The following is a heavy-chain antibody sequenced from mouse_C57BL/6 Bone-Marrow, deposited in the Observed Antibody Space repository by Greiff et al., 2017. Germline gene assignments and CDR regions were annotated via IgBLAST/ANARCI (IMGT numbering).Heavy chain of an antibody. Sequence: EVKLVESGGGLVQPGGSLSLSCAASGFTFTDYYMSWVRQPPGKALEWLGFIRNKANGYTTEYSASVKGRFTISRDNSQSILYLQMNALRAEDSATYYCARYDDSLDYWGQGTTLTVSS. D-gene: IGHD2-4*01. V-gene: IGHV7-3*01. J-gene: IGHJ2*01. CDR1: GFTFTDYY. CDR2: IRNKANGYTT. CDR3: ARYDDSLDY.